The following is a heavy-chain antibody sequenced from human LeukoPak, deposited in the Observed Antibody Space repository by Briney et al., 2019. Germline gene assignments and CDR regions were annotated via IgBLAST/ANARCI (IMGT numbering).Heavy chain of an antibody. CDR1: GGSISSYY. CDR3: ARENVWGSYRYWGD. J-gene: IGHJ4*02. CDR2: IYYSGST. Sequence: SETLSLTCTVSGGSISSYYWSWIRQPPGKGLEWIGYIYYSGSTNYNPSLKSRVTISVDTSKNQFSLKLSSVTAADTAVYYCARENVWGSYRYWGDWGQGTRVTVSS. V-gene: IGHV4-59*01. D-gene: IGHD3-16*02.